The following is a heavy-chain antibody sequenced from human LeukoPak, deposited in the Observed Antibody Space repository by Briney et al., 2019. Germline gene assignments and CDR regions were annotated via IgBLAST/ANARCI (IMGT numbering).Heavy chain of an antibody. D-gene: IGHD3-3*01. CDR1: GDIFSNYG. CDR2: IIPILNIL. CDR3: ARDPDDLLSGGSYYDNGMDV. Sequence: SVKVSCEASGDIFSNYGISWVRQAPGQGLEWMARIIPILNILNYAQKFQGRLTISADKPTSTAYMELSSLTSEDTAVYYCARDPDDLLSGGSYYDNGMDVWGQGATVTVSS. V-gene: IGHV1-69*04. J-gene: IGHJ6*02.